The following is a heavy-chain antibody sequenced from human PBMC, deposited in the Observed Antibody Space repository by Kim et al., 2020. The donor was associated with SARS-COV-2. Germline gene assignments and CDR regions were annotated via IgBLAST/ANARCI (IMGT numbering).Heavy chain of an antibody. D-gene: IGHD5-12*01. CDR3: TRAHNIGRWAYYYYYYMDV. V-gene: IGHV3-49*04. CDR1: RFTFGDYA. CDR2: IRSKAYGGTT. Sequence: GGSLRLSCTASRFTFGDYAMSWVRQAPGKGLEWVGFIRSKAYGGTTEYAASVKGRFTISRDDSKSIAYLQMNSLKTEDTAVYYCTRAHNIGRWAYYYYYYMDVWGKGTTVTVSS. J-gene: IGHJ6*03.